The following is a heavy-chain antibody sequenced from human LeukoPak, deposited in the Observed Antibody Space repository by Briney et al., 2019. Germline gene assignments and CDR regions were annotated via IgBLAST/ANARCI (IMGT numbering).Heavy chain of an antibody. Sequence: GGSLRLSGAASGFTVSSYYMNWVRQAPGKGLEWVSLIYSGGSTYYADSVKGRFTISRDNSKNTLYLQMNSLRAEDTAVYFCTGDLGAFDIWGQGTMVTVSS. CDR2: IYSGGST. CDR1: GFTVSSYY. V-gene: IGHV3-66*01. CDR3: TGDLGAFDI. J-gene: IGHJ3*02.